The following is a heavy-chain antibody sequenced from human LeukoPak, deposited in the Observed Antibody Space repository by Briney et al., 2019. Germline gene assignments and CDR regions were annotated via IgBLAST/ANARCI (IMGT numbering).Heavy chain of an antibody. J-gene: IGHJ3*02. D-gene: IGHD1-1*01. V-gene: IGHV3-74*01. CDR3: ATANSGPDI. CDR2: ISADGSYT. CDR1: GFTLSSYW. Sequence: PGGSLRLSGAASGFTLSSYWMHWVRQAPGKGLVWVTRISADGSYTLYADSVKGRFTISRDNAKNTLYLQMNSLRAEDTAVYYCATANSGPDIWGQGTTVTVSS.